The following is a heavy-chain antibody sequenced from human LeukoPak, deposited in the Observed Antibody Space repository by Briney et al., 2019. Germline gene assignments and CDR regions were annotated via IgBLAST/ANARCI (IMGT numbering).Heavy chain of an antibody. J-gene: IGHJ5*02. CDR3: AKDNPIEKVPGLGPGS. D-gene: IGHD2-2*01. V-gene: IGHV3-30*02. Sequence: GGSLRLSCAASGFTFSNAWMSWVRQAPGRGLEWVAFIQFHGGDIFYADSVEGRFTISRDNSKNTLYLQMNSLRPEDTAVYYCAKDNPIEKVPGLGPGSWGQGTLVTVSS. CDR2: IQFHGGDI. CDR1: GFTFSNAW.